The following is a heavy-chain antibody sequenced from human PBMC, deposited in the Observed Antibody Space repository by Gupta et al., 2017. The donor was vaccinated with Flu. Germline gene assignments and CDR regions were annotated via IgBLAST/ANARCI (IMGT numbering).Heavy chain of an antibody. D-gene: IGHD6-6*01. CDR1: GFIFSTYW. CDR2: IKEDGSEE. J-gene: IGHJ6*03. V-gene: IGHV3-7*01. CDR3: ARAAARSTYFYYYMAV. Sequence: EVQLVESGGGLVQPGGSLRLSCTASGFIFSTYWMTWVRQAPGKGLEWVANIKEDGSEEYYVDSVKGRFTISRDNAKSSLFLQMNSLRADDTAVYYCARAAARSTYFYYYMAVWGKGTTVTVS.